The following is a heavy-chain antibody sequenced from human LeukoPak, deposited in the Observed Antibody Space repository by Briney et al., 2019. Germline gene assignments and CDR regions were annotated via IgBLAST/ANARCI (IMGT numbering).Heavy chain of an antibody. CDR1: GFTFSSYG. V-gene: IGHV3-23*01. D-gene: IGHD3-9*01. CDR3: AKDKLSEGYDILTGYPRY. CDR2: FGGSGGST. Sequence: GGPLSPSGPPPGFTFSSYGMSGVRKPPGKGLKWASAFGGSGGSTYYADSVKGRFTISRDNSKNTLYLQMNSLRAEDTAVYYCAKDKLSEGYDILTGYPRYWGQGTLVTVSS. J-gene: IGHJ4*02.